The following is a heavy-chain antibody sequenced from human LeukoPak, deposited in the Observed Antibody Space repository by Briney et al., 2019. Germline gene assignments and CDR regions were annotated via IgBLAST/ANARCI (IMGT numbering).Heavy chain of an antibody. Sequence: GGSLRLSCAASGFTFSSYWMSWVRQAPGKGLEWVAVISYDGSNKYYADSVKGRFTISRDNSKNTLYLQMNSLRAEDTAVYYCARDRYDYWGQGTLVTVSS. V-gene: IGHV3-30-3*01. CDR2: ISYDGSNK. J-gene: IGHJ4*02. CDR3: ARDRYDY. CDR1: GFTFSSYW.